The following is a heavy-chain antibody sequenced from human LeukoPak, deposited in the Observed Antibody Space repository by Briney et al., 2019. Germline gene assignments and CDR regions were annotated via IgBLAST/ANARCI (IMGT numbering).Heavy chain of an antibody. D-gene: IGHD3-10*01. Sequence: GGSLRLSCAASGFTFSYYGMHWVRQAPGKGLEWVAFIRYDANNKYYADSVKGRFTISRDNSKNTLFLQMNSLRAEDTAVYYCAKVSLWFGDLREDYFDYWGQGTLVTVSS. J-gene: IGHJ4*02. CDR2: IRYDANNK. V-gene: IGHV3-30*02. CDR1: GFTFSYYG. CDR3: AKVSLWFGDLREDYFDY.